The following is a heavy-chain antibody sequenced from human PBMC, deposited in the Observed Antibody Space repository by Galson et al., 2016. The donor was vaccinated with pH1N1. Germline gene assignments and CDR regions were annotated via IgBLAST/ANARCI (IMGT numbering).Heavy chain of an antibody. J-gene: IGHJ4*02. Sequence: CAVSGFTFDSHEMNWVRQAPGKGLEWVASISSGGNTMFYADSVKGRFIISRDNAKNSLYLQKNSLRVEDTAVYYCARAYYDPLTRFSGAFDYWGQGALVTVSS. CDR1: GFTFDSHE. D-gene: IGHD3-9*01. CDR3: ARAYYDPLTRFSGAFDY. V-gene: IGHV3-48*03. CDR2: ISSGGNTM.